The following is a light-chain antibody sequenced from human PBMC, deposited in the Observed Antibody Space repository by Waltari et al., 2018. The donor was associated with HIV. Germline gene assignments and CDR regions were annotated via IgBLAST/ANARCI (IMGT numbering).Light chain of an antibody. Sequence: DIVMTQSPDSLAVSLGERATINCKSSQSLLYSANNKNYLAWSQQRPGQPPKLLIYWASARESGVPDRFSCSGSGTDFTLTISSLQADDVAVYYCHQYFSAPWTFGQGTKVEIK. V-gene: IGKV4-1*01. CDR3: HQYFSAPWT. CDR2: WAS. J-gene: IGKJ1*01. CDR1: QSLLYSANNKNY.